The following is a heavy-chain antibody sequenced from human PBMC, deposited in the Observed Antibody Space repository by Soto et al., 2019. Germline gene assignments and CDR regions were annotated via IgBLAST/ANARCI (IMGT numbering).Heavy chain of an antibody. Sequence: GGSLRLSCAASGFTFSSYAMSWVRQAPGKGLEWVSAISGSGGSTYYADSVKGRFTISRDNSKNTLYLQMNSLRAEDTAVYYCAKYYGSGSYFRYGMDVWGQGTTVTVSS. CDR3: AKYYGSGSYFRYGMDV. D-gene: IGHD3-10*01. CDR2: ISGSGGST. CDR1: GFTFSSYA. J-gene: IGHJ6*02. V-gene: IGHV3-23*01.